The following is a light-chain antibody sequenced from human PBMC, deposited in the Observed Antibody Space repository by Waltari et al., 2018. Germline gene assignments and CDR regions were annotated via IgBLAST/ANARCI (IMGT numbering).Light chain of an antibody. CDR3: TSYTSSTTTPYV. CDR1: FSDVGRYAY. V-gene: IGLV2-14*03. J-gene: IGLJ1*01. Sequence: QSALTQPASVSGSPGQSITISCTGTFSDVGRYAYVSWYQQHPGKAPKLLIHDVTDRPSGVANRFAGSKAGNTASLTISGLQADDEADYYCTSYTSSTTTPYVCGTGTQVTV. CDR2: DVT.